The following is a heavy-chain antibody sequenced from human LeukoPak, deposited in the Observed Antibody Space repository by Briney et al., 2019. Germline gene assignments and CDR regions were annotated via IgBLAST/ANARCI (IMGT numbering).Heavy chain of an antibody. CDR1: GFTFSSHG. CDR2: IWYDESNK. Sequence: GGSLRLSCVVSGFTFSSHGMHWVRQAPGKGLEWVATIWYDESNKNHADSVKGRFTISKDNSKNTLYLDMNSLRAEDTGIYYCARVPSAYDSFDYWGQGTLVTVSS. V-gene: IGHV3-33*01. D-gene: IGHD5-12*01. CDR3: ARVPSAYDSFDY. J-gene: IGHJ4*02.